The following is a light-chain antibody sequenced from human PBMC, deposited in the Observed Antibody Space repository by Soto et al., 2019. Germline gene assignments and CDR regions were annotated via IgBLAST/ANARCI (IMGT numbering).Light chain of an antibody. V-gene: IGLV7-46*01. Sequence: QAVVTQEPSLTVSPGGTVTLTCGSSTGAVTSGHYPFWFQQKPGHAPRTLIYDTKNKHFWTPARFSGSLLGGKAALTLSGAQPEDEADYYCLLVYSGVVVFGGGTKLTVL. CDR1: TGAVTSGHY. J-gene: IGLJ2*01. CDR3: LLVYSGVVV. CDR2: DTK.